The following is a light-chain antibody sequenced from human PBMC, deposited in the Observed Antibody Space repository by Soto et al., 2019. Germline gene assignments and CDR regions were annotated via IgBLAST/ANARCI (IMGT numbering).Light chain of an antibody. CDR2: DVN. CDR3: NSYTTSETYV. CDR1: NSDVGSYNR. V-gene: IGLV2-14*01. Sequence: QSALTQPASVSGSPGQSITISCTGTNSDVGSYNRVSWYQQPPGTAPKLTIYDVNNRPSGVSYRFSGSKSGNTASLTISGLQAEDEADYYCNSYTTSETYVFGTGTKV. J-gene: IGLJ1*01.